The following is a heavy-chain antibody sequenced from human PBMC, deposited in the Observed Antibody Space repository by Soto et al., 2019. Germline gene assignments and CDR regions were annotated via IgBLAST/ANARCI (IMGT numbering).Heavy chain of an antibody. D-gene: IGHD6-6*01. V-gene: IGHV4-31*03. CDR1: GGSVSSGGYY. CDR3: ARDCSSYEYFQH. J-gene: IGHJ1*01. Sequence: QVQLQESGPGLVKPSQTLSLTCTVSGGSVSSGGYYWSWIRQHPGKGLEWIGYIYYSGSTYYNPSLKNRVTISVDTSKNQFSLKLSSVTGADTAVYYCARDCSSYEYFQHWGQGTLVTVSS. CDR2: IYYSGST.